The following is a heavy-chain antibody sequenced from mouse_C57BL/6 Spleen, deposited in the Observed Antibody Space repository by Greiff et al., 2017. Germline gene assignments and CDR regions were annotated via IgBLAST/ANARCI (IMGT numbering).Heavy chain of an antibody. J-gene: IGHJ4*01. Sequence: QVQLKQSGAELMKPGASVKLSCKATGYTFTGYWIEWVKQRPGHGLEWIGEILPGSGSTNYNEKFKGKATFTADTSSNTAYMQLSCLTTEDSAIYYCARRTVVAKNAMDYWGQGTSVTVSS. CDR2: ILPGSGST. V-gene: IGHV1-9*01. CDR3: ARRTVVAKNAMDY. D-gene: IGHD1-1*01. CDR1: GYTFTGYW.